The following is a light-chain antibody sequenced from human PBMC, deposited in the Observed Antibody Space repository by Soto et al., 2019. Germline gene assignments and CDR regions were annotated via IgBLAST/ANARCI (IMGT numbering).Light chain of an antibody. CDR3: PQYNNWPPLT. CDR2: GVS. V-gene: IGKV3-15*01. CDR1: QSVAGN. Sequence: EIVMTQSPATLSVSPGETATLSCRASQSVAGNLAWYQQKPGQPPRLLIYGVSTRATGVPARFSGSGSETDFSLTISSLQIEDFALYYCPQYNNWPPLTFCVGTKVEIK. J-gene: IGKJ4*01.